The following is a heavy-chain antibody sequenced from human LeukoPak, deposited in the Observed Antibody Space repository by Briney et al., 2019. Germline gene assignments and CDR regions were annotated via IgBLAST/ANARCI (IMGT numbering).Heavy chain of an antibody. V-gene: IGHV4-59*01. Sequence: PSETLSLTCTVSGGSISSYYWSWIRQPPGKGLEWIGYIYYSGSTNYNPSLKSRVTISVDTSKNQFSLKLGSVTVADTAVYYCAREGRMPTVTYDAFDIWGQGTMVTVSS. CDR1: GGSISSYY. D-gene: IGHD4-17*01. CDR3: AREGRMPTVTYDAFDI. J-gene: IGHJ3*02. CDR2: IYYSGST.